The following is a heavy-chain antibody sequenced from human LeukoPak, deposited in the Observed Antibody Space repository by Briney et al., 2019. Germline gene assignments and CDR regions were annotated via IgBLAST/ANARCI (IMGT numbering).Heavy chain of an antibody. CDR3: TRNSGWYRLDY. CDR1: GFTFSTYW. Sequence: GGSLILSCTASGFTFSTYWMTWVRQAPGKGLEWVANIKEDGSQIGYGDAVKGRFTISRDNAKNSLFLQMNRLGAYDMAVYYCTRNSGWYRLDYWGQGTLVTVPS. V-gene: IGHV3-7*01. CDR2: IKEDGSQI. J-gene: IGHJ4*02. D-gene: IGHD6-19*01.